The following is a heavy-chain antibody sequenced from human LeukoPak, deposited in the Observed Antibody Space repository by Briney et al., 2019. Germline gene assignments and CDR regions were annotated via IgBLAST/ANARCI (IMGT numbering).Heavy chain of an antibody. Sequence: GGSLRLSCAASGFTVSSSYMSWVRQAPGKGLEWVSVIYRDGTTYHADSVKGRFIISRDNSKNTLYLQMNSLRAEDTAVYSCARAYSSSWYFGYWGQGTLVTVSS. CDR1: GFTVSSSY. D-gene: IGHD6-13*01. CDR3: ARAYSSSWYFGY. J-gene: IGHJ4*02. V-gene: IGHV3-53*01. CDR2: IYRDGTT.